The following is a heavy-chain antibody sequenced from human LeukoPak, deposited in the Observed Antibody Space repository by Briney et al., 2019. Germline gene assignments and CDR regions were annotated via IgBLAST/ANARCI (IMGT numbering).Heavy chain of an antibody. CDR1: GFTVSSNY. D-gene: IGHD1-26*01. Sequence: GGPLRLSCAASGFTVSSNYMSWVRQAPGKGLEWVSVIYGGGSTYYADSVKGRFTISRDNSKNTLYLQMNGLRAEDTALYYCARVVGATYFDYWGQGTLVTVSS. V-gene: IGHV3-53*01. J-gene: IGHJ4*02. CDR2: IYGGGST. CDR3: ARVVGATYFDY.